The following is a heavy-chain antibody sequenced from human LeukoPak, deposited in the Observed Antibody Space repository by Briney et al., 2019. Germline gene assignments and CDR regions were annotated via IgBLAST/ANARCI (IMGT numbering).Heavy chain of an antibody. J-gene: IGHJ4*02. CDR3: ARPLTRGGTYYV. D-gene: IGHD1-26*01. CDR2: VYYDGSA. CDR1: GDSIRSSIYY. V-gene: IGHV4-39*01. Sequence: SETPSLTCGVSGDSIRSSIYYWGWIRQPPGKGLEWIGSVYYDGSAYYNPSLKSRVTISVDTSKNQLSLKLSSVTAADTAVYYCARPLTRGGTYYVWGQGTLVTVSS.